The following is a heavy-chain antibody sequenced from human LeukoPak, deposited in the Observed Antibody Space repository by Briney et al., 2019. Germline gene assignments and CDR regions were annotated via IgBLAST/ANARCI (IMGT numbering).Heavy chain of an antibody. CDR2: INHSGHT. CDR3: ASGGQFVWGSYFVPWFDP. J-gene: IGHJ5*02. D-gene: IGHD1-26*01. CDR1: GGSFSGYY. Sequence: SETLSLTCAVYGGSFSGYYWSWIRKPPGQGQELKGEINHSGHTNYSPSLKSRVTISVDTSKNQFSLKLSSVTAADTAVYYCASGGQFVWGSYFVPWFDPWGQGTLVTVSS. V-gene: IGHV4-34*01.